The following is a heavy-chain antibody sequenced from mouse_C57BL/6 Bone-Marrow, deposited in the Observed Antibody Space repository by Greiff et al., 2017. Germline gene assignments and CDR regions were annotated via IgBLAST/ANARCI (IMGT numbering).Heavy chain of an antibody. CDR1: GYTFTSYW. D-gene: IGHD2-10*01. CDR3: ARGLLSMDY. CDR2: IDPSDSYT. Sequence: QVQLQQPGAELVMPGASVKLSCKASGYTFTSYWMHWVKQRPGQGLEWIGEIDPSDSYTNYNQKVKGKSTLTVDKSSSTAYMQLSSLTSEDSAVYYCARGLLSMDYWGQGTSVTVSS. V-gene: IGHV1-69*01. J-gene: IGHJ4*01.